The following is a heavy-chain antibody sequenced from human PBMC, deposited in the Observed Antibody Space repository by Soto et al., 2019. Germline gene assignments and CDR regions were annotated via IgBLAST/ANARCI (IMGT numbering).Heavy chain of an antibody. CDR2: ISWNSNII. V-gene: IGHV3-9*01. CDR3: VKDSPILTAGLYWYFNL. D-gene: IGHD2-8*01. CDR1: GFTFDDYA. Sequence: EVQLVESGGDLVQPGRSLRLSCAASGFTFDDYAMHWVRPAPGKGLEWVSGISWNSNIIDYADSVRGRFTISRDNAKNSLYLQMNSLRAEDTAFYYCVKDSPILTAGLYWYFNLWGRVTLVTVSS. J-gene: IGHJ2*01.